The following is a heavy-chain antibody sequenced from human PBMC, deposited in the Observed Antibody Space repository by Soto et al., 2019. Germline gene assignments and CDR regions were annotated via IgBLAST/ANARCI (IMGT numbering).Heavy chain of an antibody. CDR1: GFTFSSYD. D-gene: IGHD3-3*01. J-gene: IGHJ6*02. CDR3: ARAPTAYDFWSGYYNYYYGMDV. CDR2: IGTAGDT. V-gene: IGHV3-13*01. Sequence: PGGSLRLSCAASGFTFSSYDMHWVRQATGKGLEWVSAIGTAGDTYHPGSVKGRFTISRENAKNSLYLQMNSLRAGDTAVYYCARAPTAYDFWSGYYNYYYGMDVWGQGTTVTVSS.